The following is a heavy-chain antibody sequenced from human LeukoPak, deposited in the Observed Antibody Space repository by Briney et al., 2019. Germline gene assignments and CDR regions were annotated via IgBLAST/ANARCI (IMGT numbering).Heavy chain of an antibody. V-gene: IGHV4-4*08. CDR3: ARALDGYNSFDF. CDR1: GGSFSGYY. Sequence: SETLSLTCAVYGGSFSGYYWSWIRQPPGKGLEWLGRIYTSGSTDYNPSLKSRVTISVDTSKNQFSLKLSSVTAADTAVYYCARALDGYNSFDFWGQGTLVTVSS. J-gene: IGHJ4*02. CDR2: IYTSGST. D-gene: IGHD5-24*01.